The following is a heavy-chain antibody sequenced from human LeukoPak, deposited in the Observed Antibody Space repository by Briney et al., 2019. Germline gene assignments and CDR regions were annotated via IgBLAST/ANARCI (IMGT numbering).Heavy chain of an antibody. D-gene: IGHD2-21*02. V-gene: IGHV3-23*01. CDR3: ATDSRYDY. CDR1: GFAFNTYP. CDR2: ISGAGRGATT. J-gene: IGHJ4*02. Sequence: GGSLRLSCAASGFAFNTYPMTWVRQAPGKGLDWVSVISGAGRGATTFYADSVKGRFIISRDNSKNTLYLQMNSLRAEDTAVYYCATDSRYDYWGQGTLVTVSS.